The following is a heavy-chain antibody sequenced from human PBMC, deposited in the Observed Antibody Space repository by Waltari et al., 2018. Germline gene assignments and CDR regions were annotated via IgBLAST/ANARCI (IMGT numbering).Heavy chain of an antibody. CDR3: ARGYDSSGYFDY. Sequence: QVQLVESGGGVVQPGRSLRLSCAASGFTFSSYGLHWVRQAPGKGLEWVAVIWYDGSNKYYADSVKGRFTISRDNSKNTLYLQMNSLRAEDTAVYYCARGYDSSGYFDYWGQGTLVTVSS. CDR2: IWYDGSNK. CDR1: GFTFSSYG. D-gene: IGHD3-22*01. J-gene: IGHJ4*02. V-gene: IGHV3-33*01.